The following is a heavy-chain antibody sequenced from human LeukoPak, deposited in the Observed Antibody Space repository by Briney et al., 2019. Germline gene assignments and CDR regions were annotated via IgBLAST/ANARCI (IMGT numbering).Heavy chain of an antibody. CDR1: GFTFSSYA. V-gene: IGHV3-15*01. CDR2: IKSKTDGGTT. CDR3: TTGPEWELHY. D-gene: IGHD1-26*01. Sequence: GGSLRLSCAASGFTFSSYAMHWVRQAPGKGLEWVGRIKSKTDGGTTDYAAPVKGRFTISRDDSKNTLYLQMNSLKTEDTAVYYCTTGPEWELHYWGQGTLVTVSS. J-gene: IGHJ4*02.